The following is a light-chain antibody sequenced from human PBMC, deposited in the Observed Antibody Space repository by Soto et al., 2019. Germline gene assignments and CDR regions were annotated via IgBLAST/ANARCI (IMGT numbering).Light chain of an antibody. CDR1: QTISSW. CDR3: QHADSFPLIT. V-gene: IGKV1-5*03. CDR2: KAS. Sequence: DIQMTQPPSTLSGSVGDRVTITCRASQTISSWLAWYQQKPGKAPKLLIYKASTLKSGVPSRFSGSGSGTEFTLTISSLQPDDFATYYCQHADSFPLITFGQGTRLEIK. J-gene: IGKJ5*01.